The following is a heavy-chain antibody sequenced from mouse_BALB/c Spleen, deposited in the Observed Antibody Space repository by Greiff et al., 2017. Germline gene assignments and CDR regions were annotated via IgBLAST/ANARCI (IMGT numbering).Heavy chain of an antibody. V-gene: IGHV5-12-1*01. CDR3: ARQGYGYDYFDY. D-gene: IGHD2-2*01. J-gene: IGHJ2*01. Sequence: VESGGGLVKPGGSLKLSCAASGFAFSSYDMSWVRQTPEKRLEWVAYISSGGGSTYYPDTVKGRFTISRDNAKNTLYLQMSSLKSEDTAMYYCARQGYGYDYFDYWGQGTTLTVSS. CDR1: GFAFSSYD. CDR2: ISSGGGST.